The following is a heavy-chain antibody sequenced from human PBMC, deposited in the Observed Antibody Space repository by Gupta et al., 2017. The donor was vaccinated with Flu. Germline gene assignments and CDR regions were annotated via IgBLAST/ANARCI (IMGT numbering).Heavy chain of an antibody. J-gene: IGHJ4*02. Sequence: QVQLQESGPGLVKPSQTLSLTCTVSGCSISSGGYHWRWIRQHPGKGLEWIGYIYYSGSTYYNPSLKSRVTISVDTSKNQFSLKLSSVTAADTAVYYCARVGQGYGNDYWGQGTLVTVSS. CDR3: ARVGQGYGNDY. V-gene: IGHV4-31*03. CDR1: GCSISSGGYH. D-gene: IGHD1-1*01. CDR2: IYYSGST.